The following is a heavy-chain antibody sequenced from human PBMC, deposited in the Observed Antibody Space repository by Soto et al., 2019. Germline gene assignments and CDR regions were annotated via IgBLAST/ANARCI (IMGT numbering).Heavy chain of an antibody. Sequence: QVQLVESGGGVVQPGRSLRLSCAASGFTFSNYGMHWVRQAPGKGLEWVAVISYDGSNEYYADSVKGRFTISRDNSKNTLYLQMNSLRAADTAVYYCAKDYLTLPLRLGKSSLYIDYWGQGTLVTVSS. V-gene: IGHV3-30*18. CDR3: AKDYLTLPLRLGKSSLYIDY. CDR1: GFTFSNYG. D-gene: IGHD3-16*02. J-gene: IGHJ4*02. CDR2: ISYDGSNE.